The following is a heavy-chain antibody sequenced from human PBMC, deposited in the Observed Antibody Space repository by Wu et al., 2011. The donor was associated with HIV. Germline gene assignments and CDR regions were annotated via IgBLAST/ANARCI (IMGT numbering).Heavy chain of an antibody. CDR3: ASGSLITRGGYYYYMDV. Sequence: QVQLVQSGAEMKKPGSSMKVSCKASGDTLSRNAVSWVRQAPGQGLEWMGGIVPIFGTPKVAQRFQGRVTITTDESTDTVYMELRSLKSDDTAVYYCASGSLITRGGYYYYMDVWGKGTTVTVSS. V-gene: IGHV1-69*05. D-gene: IGHD3-10*01. J-gene: IGHJ6*03. CDR2: IVPIFGTP. CDR1: GDTLSRNA.